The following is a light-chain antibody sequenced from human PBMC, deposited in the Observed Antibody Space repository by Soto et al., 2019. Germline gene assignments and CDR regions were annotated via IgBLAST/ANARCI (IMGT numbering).Light chain of an antibody. Sequence: IVLTQSPVTLAVSPGESAVLSCRASQSVSTSLAWYQHNPGQAPRLFIYDASKRAPGIPARFTGSGSGAHFTLTISSLEPEDIAVYYCQVRDVWPSFGQGTKVEIK. CDR2: DAS. CDR3: QVRDVWPS. V-gene: IGKV3-11*01. CDR1: QSVSTS. J-gene: IGKJ1*01.